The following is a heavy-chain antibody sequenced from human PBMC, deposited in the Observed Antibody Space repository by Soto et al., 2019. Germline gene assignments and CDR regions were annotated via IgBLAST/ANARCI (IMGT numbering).Heavy chain of an antibody. CDR2: IYYNGST. D-gene: IGHD1-26*01. CDR3: ATFGIVGASSFDY. V-gene: IGHV4-61*01. Sequence: SETLSLTCTVSGGSVSSGSFYWSWIRQPPGKGLEWIGNIYYNGSTNYNPSLKSRVTISVDTSKNQFSLMLSSVTAADTAVYYCATFGIVGASSFDYWGQGTMVTVYS. CDR1: GGSVSSGSFY. J-gene: IGHJ4*02.